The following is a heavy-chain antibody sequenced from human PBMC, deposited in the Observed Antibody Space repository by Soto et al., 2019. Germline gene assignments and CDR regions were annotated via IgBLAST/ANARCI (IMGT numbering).Heavy chain of an antibody. V-gene: IGHV3-23*01. J-gene: IGHJ6*02. CDR3: AVHLGQNYYTMDV. Sequence: GGSLRLSCAASGFTFSNFVMSWVRHIPGKGLHWVSGITGSGGRAYYADSVKGRFTISRDNSRNTLYLQMSRLGAEDTAVYHCAVHLGQNYYTMDVWGQGTTVTVSS. CDR1: GFTFSNFV. CDR2: ITGSGGRA.